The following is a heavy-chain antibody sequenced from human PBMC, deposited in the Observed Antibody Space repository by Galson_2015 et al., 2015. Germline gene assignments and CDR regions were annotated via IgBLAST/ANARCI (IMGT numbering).Heavy chain of an antibody. CDR2: ISYDGSDK. J-gene: IGHJ4*02. CDR3: VGSSGSFYSFFFDY. V-gene: IGHV3-30-3*01. D-gene: IGHD3-10*01. CDR1: GFTFSSYA. Sequence: SLRLSCAASGFTFSSYAMHWVRQAPGKGLEWVAVISYDGSDKYYPDSVKGQFTISRDNSKNTLYLHMNSLGAEDTAVYYCVGSSGSFYSFFFDYWGQGTLVTVSS.